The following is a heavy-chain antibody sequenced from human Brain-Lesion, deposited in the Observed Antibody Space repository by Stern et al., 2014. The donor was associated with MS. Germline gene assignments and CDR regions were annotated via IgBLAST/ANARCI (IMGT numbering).Heavy chain of an antibody. Sequence: VQLLESGPGLVKPLQTLSLTCTVSGGSVSSGGYFWNWIRQRPGKGLEWIGHVYYSGSIAFNPSLKSRVTISVDTSKTQFSLRLRSVTAADTAVYYCARNPALWYFDLWGRGTLAAVSS. V-gene: IGHV4-31*03. CDR3: ARNPALWYFDL. CDR2: VYYSGSI. CDR1: GGSVSSGGYF. J-gene: IGHJ2*01. D-gene: IGHD3-3*02.